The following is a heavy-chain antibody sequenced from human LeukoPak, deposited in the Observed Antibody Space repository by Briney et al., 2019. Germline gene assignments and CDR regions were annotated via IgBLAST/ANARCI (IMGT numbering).Heavy chain of an antibody. J-gene: IGHJ4*02. CDR1: GYTFTTYY. CDR3: ARDQEGFDY. V-gene: IGHV1-46*01. CDR2: IYPRDGST. Sequence: ASVKVSCKTSGYTFTTYYIHWVRQAPGQGLEWMGMIYPRDGSTSYAQKFQGRVTVTRDTSTSTVHMELSGLRSEDTAVYYCARDQEGFDYWGQGTLVTVSS.